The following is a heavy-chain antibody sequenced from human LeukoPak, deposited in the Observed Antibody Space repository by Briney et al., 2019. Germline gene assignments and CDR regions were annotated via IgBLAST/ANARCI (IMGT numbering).Heavy chain of an antibody. D-gene: IGHD6-13*01. Sequence: GGSLRLSCAASGFTFSSYAMHWVRQAPGKGLEWVAVISYDGSNKYYADSVKGRFTISRDNSKNTLYLQMNSLRSEDTAIYYCAREGRGVPGAIAAVKGFDYWGQGTLVTVSS. CDR2: ISYDGSNK. V-gene: IGHV3-30*04. J-gene: IGHJ4*02. CDR1: GFTFSSYA. CDR3: AREGRGVPGAIAAVKGFDY.